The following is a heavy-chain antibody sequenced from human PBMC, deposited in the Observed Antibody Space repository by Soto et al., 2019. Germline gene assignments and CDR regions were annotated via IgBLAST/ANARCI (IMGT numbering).Heavy chain of an antibody. V-gene: IGHV4-31*03. CDR2: IYYSGST. CDR1: GGSISSGGYY. D-gene: IGHD5-18*01. J-gene: IGHJ6*02. CDR3: ARGLLGDDGMDV. Sequence: TLSLTCTVSGGSISSGGYYWSWIRQHPGKGLEWIGYIYYSGSTYYNPSLKSRVTISVDTSKNQFSLKLSSVTAADTAVYYCARGLLGDDGMDVWGQGTTVTVSS.